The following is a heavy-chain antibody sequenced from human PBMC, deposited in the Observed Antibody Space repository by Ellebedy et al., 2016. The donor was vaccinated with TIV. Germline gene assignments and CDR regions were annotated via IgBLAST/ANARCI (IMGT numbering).Heavy chain of an antibody. J-gene: IGHJ6*02. CDR2: IYYTGLT. CDR1: GGSVSPFY. V-gene: IGHV4-59*08. CDR3: ARRSSSFGLGYYHGMDV. D-gene: IGHD3-10*01. Sequence: MPSETLSLTCTVSGGSVSPFYWNWIRQSPGKGLEWMGDIYYTGLTNYNPSLNSRVIISVDTSKNEVSLRLSSVTAADTAVYYCARRSSSFGLGYYHGMDVWGQGTTDTVSS.